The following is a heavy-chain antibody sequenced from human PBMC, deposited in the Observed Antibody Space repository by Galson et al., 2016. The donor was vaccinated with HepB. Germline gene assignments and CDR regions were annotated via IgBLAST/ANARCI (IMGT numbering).Heavy chain of an antibody. CDR1: GFTFSSHS. V-gene: IGHV3-48*02. Sequence: SLRLSCAASGFTFSSHSMNWVRQAPGMGLEWLSYISRSETIYYADSVKGRFTISRDNARNSLYLQMSSLRDEDTAIYYCAKLIWDCSSTTCKQFDYWGQGALVTVSS. CDR2: ISRSETI. J-gene: IGHJ4*02. CDR3: AKLIWDCSSTTCKQFDY. D-gene: IGHD2-2*01.